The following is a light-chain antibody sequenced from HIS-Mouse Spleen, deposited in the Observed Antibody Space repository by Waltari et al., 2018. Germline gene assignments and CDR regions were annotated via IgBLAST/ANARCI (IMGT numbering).Light chain of an antibody. CDR1: QSVLYSSNNKNY. CDR3: QQYYSTPRT. CDR2: WAS. V-gene: IGKV4-1*01. J-gene: IGKJ2*01. Sequence: DIVMTQSPDSLAVSLGERATIHCKSRQSVLYSSNNKNYLAWYQQKPGQPPKLLIYWASTRESGVPDRFSGSGSGTDFTLTISSLQAEDVAVYYCQQYYSTPRTFGQGTKLEIK.